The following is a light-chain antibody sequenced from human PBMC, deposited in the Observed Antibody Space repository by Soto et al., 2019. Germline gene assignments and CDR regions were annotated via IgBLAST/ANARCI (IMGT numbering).Light chain of an antibody. CDR1: SSDVGGYNY. J-gene: IGLJ1*01. CDR3: TSYTSSSTPV. Sequence: QSVLTQPASVSGSPGQAITISCTGTSSDVGGYNYVSWYQQHPGKAPKLMIYEVSNRPSGVSDRFSGSKFGNTASLTISGLQAEDEADYYCTSYTSSSTPVFGTGTKGTVL. V-gene: IGLV2-14*01. CDR2: EVS.